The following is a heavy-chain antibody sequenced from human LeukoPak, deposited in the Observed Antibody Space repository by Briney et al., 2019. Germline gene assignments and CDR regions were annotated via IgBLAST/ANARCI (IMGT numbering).Heavy chain of an antibody. CDR3: ARLAAGTREVLSYYMDV. Sequence: GGSLRLSCAASGFTFSSYSMSWVRQAPGKGLEWVSSISSSSSYIYYADSVKGRFTISRDNAKNSLYLQMNSLRAEDTAVYYCARLAAGTREVLSYYMDVWGKGTAVTVSS. J-gene: IGHJ6*03. CDR1: GFTFSSYS. V-gene: IGHV3-21*01. CDR2: ISSSSSYI. D-gene: IGHD1-7*01.